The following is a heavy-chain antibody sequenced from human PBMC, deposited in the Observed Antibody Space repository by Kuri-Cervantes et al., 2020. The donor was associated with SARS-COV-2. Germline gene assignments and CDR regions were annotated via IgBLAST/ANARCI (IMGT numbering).Heavy chain of an antibody. J-gene: IGHJ6*03. V-gene: IGHV1-18*01. D-gene: IGHD4-17*01. Sequence: ASVKVSCKASGYTFTSYGISWVRQAPGQGLEWMGWISAYNGNTNYAQKLQGRVTMTTDTSTSTAYMELRSLRSDDTAVYYCARATVLPYYYYYMDVWGKGTTVTVSS. CDR3: ARATVLPYYYYYMDV. CDR2: ISAYNGNT. CDR1: GYTFTSYG.